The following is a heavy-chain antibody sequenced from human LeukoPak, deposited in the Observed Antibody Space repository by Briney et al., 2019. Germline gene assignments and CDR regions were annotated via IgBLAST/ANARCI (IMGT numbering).Heavy chain of an antibody. CDR1: GFTFTSYA. CDR2: ISGSGGST. D-gene: IGHD2-21*01. CDR3: ARGTGPRKCGNCYFDY. J-gene: IGHJ4*02. V-gene: IGHV3-23*01. Sequence: GGSLRLSCAASGFTFTSYAMTWVRQAPGKGLEWVSGISGSGGSTYYADSVKGRFTISRDNAKNSLYLHINSLRAEDTAVYYCARGTGPRKCGNCYFDYWGQGTLVTVSS.